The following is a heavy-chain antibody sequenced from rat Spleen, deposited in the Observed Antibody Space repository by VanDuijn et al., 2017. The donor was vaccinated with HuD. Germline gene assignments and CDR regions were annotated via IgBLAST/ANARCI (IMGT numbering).Heavy chain of an antibody. CDR2: ISTGGGNT. Sequence: EVQLVESGGGFVQPGRSMKLSCAASGFTLSNFYMAWVRQAPTKGLEWVASISTGGGNTYYRDSVKGRFTFSRDNARGTLYLQMDSLRSEDTATYYCAKESYLQPLFDHWGQGVMVTVSS. D-gene: IGHD1-12*01. CDR3: AKESYLQPLFDH. CDR1: GFTLSNFY. V-gene: IGHV5-25*01. J-gene: IGHJ2*01.